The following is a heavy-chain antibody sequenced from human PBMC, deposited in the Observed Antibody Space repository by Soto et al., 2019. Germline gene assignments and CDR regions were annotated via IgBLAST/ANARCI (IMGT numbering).Heavy chain of an antibody. CDR2: IYSGGST. CDR1: GFTVSSNY. Sequence: EVQLVESGGGLVQPEGSLRLSCAASGFTVSSNYMSWVRQAPGKGLEWVSVIYSGGSTYYADSVKGRFTISRDNSKNTLYLQMNSLRADDTAVYYCARDFVHGDHPEYFQHWGQGTLVTVSS. CDR3: ARDFVHGDHPEYFQH. J-gene: IGHJ1*01. V-gene: IGHV3-66*01. D-gene: IGHD4-17*01.